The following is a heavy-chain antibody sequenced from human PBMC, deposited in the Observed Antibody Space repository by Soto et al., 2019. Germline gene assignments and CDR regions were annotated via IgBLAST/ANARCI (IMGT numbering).Heavy chain of an antibody. J-gene: IGHJ4*02. V-gene: IGHV4-59*08. CDR2: IYYSGST. CDR1: GGSISSYY. D-gene: IGHD2-15*01. CDR3: ARHRDGVVAATVDY. Sequence: SETLSLTCTVSGGSISSYYWSWIRQPPGKGLEWIGYIYYSGSTNYNPSLKSRVTISVDTSKNQFSLKLSSVTAADTAVYYCARHRDGVVAATVDYWGQGTLVTVSS.